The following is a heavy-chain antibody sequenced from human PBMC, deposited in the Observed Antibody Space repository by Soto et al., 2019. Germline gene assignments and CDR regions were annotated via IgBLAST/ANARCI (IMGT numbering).Heavy chain of an antibody. CDR1: GGSISSYY. D-gene: IGHD6-13*01. V-gene: IGHV4-59*01. CDR2: IYYSGST. CDR3: ARVAAAAPPMFDY. J-gene: IGHJ4*02. Sequence: SETLSLTCTVSGGSISSYYWSWIRQPPGKGLEWIGYIYYSGSTNYNPSLKSRVTISVDTSKNQFSLKLSSVTAADTAVYYCARVAAAAPPMFDYWGQGTLVTVSS.